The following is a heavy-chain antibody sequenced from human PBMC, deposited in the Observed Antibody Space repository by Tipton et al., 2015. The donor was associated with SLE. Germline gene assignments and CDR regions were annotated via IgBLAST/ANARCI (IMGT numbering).Heavy chain of an antibody. Sequence: SLRLSCAASGFTFSSYAMTWVRQAPGKGLEWVSSISGSGDATYYADSVKGRFTISRDNSKNTLNLQLNTLRADDTAIYYCAKDRYCGGGTCFASYFDLWAQGTLVSVSS. V-gene: IGHV3-23*01. CDR2: ISGSGDAT. D-gene: IGHD2-21*01. CDR3: AKDRYCGGGTCFASYFDL. CDR1: GFTFSSYA. J-gene: IGHJ4*02.